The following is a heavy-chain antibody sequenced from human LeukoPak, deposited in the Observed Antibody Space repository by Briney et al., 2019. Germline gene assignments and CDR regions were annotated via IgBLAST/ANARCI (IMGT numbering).Heavy chain of an antibody. CDR3: ARYITMVRGSWFDY. D-gene: IGHD3-10*01. CDR1: GGSISSGGYY. V-gene: IGHV4-31*03. CDR2: IYYSGST. J-gene: IGHJ4*02. Sequence: SQTLSLTCTVSGGSISSGGYYWSWIRQHPGKGLEWNGYIYYSGSTYYNPSLKSRVTISVDTSKNQFSLKLSSVTAADTAVYYCARYITMVRGSWFDYWGQGTLVTVSS.